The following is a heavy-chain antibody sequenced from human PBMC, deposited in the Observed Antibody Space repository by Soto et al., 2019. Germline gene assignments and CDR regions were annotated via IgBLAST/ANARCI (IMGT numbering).Heavy chain of an antibody. V-gene: IGHV3-23*01. CDR1: GFTFSSYA. D-gene: IGHD1-26*01. Sequence: EVQLLESGGGLVPPGGSLRLSCAASGFTFSSYAMSWVRQAPGKGLEWLAGSTFRGDNTYYAASVKGRFTLSRDKSRNRLDLQMNSLKVEDTALYYCAKLGTMGVFDNWGQGTLLTVSS. CDR3: AKLGTMGVFDN. J-gene: IGHJ4*02. CDR2: STFRGDNT.